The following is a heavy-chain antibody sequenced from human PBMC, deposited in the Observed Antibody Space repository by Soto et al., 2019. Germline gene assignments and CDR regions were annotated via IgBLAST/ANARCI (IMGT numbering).Heavy chain of an antibody. CDR2: INHSGST. CDR3: ATQGHDYDFWSGYSPVYYFDY. D-gene: IGHD3-3*01. V-gene: IGHV4-34*01. Sequence: SETLSLTCAVYGGSFSGYYWSWIRQPPGKGLEWIGEINHSGSTNYNPSLKSRVTISVDTSKNQFSLKLSSVTAADTAVYYCATQGHDYDFWSGYSPVYYFDYWGQGTLVTVSS. J-gene: IGHJ4*02. CDR1: GGSFSGYY.